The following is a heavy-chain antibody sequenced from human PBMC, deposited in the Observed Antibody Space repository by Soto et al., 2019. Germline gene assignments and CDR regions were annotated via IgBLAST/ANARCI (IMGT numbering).Heavy chain of an antibody. CDR2: IIPILGIA. Sequence: ASVKVSCKASGDTFSTYIITWVRQAPGQGLEWMGRIIPILGIANYAQKFQGRVTITADKSTSTAYMELSSLRSEDTAVYYCAGSGYYHNSGMDVWGQGTTVTVSS. D-gene: IGHD3-22*01. V-gene: IGHV1-69*02. CDR1: GDTFSTYI. CDR3: AGSGYYHNSGMDV. J-gene: IGHJ6*02.